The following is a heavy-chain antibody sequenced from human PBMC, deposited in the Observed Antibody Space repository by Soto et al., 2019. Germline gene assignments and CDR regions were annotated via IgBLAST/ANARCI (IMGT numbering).Heavy chain of an antibody. Sequence: PSETLSLTCTVSGGSISSYYWSWIRQPPGKGLEWIGYIYDSGSTNYNPSLKSRVTISVDTSKNQFSLKLSSVTAADTAVYCCVRQGFGDPQGLVDVWGQATMVTVSS. D-gene: IGHD3-10*01. J-gene: IGHJ6*02. CDR3: VRQGFGDPQGLVDV. V-gene: IGHV4-59*08. CDR1: GGSISSYY. CDR2: IYDSGST.